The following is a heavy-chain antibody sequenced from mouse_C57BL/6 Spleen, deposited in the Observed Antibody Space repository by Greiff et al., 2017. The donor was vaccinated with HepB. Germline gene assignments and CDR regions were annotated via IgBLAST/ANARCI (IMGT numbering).Heavy chain of an antibody. Sequence: VQLQQSGAELVKPGASVKLSCTASGFNIKDYYMHWVKQRTEQGLEWIGRIDPEDGETKYAPKFQGKAPITADTSSNTAYLQLSSLTSEDTAVYDCAEANCDVYYAMDYWGQGTSVTVSS. V-gene: IGHV14-2*01. J-gene: IGHJ4*01. CDR1: GFNIKDYY. D-gene: IGHD4-1*01. CDR3: AEANCDVYYAMDY. CDR2: IDPEDGET.